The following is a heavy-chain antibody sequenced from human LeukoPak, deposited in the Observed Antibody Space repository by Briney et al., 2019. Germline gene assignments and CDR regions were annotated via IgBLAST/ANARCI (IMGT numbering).Heavy chain of an antibody. J-gene: IGHJ5*02. V-gene: IGHV3-30*04. D-gene: IGHD2-2*03. CDR1: GFTFSSYA. CDR2: ISHDGSNK. Sequence: PGGSLRLSCAASGFTFSSYAMSWVRQAPGKGLEWVAVISHDGSNKYYADSVKGRFTISRDNSKNTLYLQMNSLRAEDTAVYYCASLGIVVVPAAHSNWFDPWGQGTLVTVSS. CDR3: ASLGIVVVPAAHSNWFDP.